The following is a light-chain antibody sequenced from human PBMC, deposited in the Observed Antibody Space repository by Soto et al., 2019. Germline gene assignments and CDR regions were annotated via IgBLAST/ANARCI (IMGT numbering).Light chain of an antibody. V-gene: IGKV3-20*01. CDR3: QQYGNSPQIT. J-gene: IGKJ5*01. Sequence: EIVLTQSPGTLSLSPGKRATLSCRASQSISSSYLAWYQQRPGQAPRLLIYGASSRATGIPDRFSGSGSGTEFTLTISRLEPEDFAMYFCQQYGNSPQITFGQGTRLEIK. CDR2: GAS. CDR1: QSISSSY.